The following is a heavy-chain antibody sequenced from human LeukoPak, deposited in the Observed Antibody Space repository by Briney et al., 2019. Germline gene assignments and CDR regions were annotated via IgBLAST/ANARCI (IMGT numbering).Heavy chain of an antibody. CDR2: ISAYNGNT. J-gene: IGHJ6*03. Sequence: ASVKVSCKASGYTFTSYGISWVRQAPGQGLEWMGWISAYNGNTNYAQKLQGRVTMTTDTSTSTAYMELRSLRSDDTAVYYCASRSSRWSYYYYMDVWGKGTTVTVSS. CDR1: GYTFTSYG. D-gene: IGHD4-23*01. CDR3: ASRSSRWSYYYYMDV. V-gene: IGHV1-18*01.